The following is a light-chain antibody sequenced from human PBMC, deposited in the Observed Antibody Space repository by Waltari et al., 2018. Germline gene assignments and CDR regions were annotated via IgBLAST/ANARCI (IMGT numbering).Light chain of an antibody. CDR2: DAS. V-gene: IGKV3-11*01. J-gene: IGKJ5*01. CDR1: HYISTD. Sequence: EIVLTQSPATVSLFPGERATLSCRASHYISTDLAWYQQKPGQAPRLLVYDASTRATGFPARFSGRGSGTDFTLTITSLDPEDSAVYYCQQHNDWPVTFGQGTRVEIK. CDR3: QQHNDWPVT.